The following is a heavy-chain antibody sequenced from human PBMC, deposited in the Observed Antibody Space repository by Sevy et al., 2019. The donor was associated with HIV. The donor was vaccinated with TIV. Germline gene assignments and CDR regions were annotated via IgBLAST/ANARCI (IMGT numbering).Heavy chain of an antibody. CDR3: TTVPHDYGGNSADY. Sequence: GGSLRLSCAASGFTFSNAWMSWVRQAPGKGLEWVGRIKSKTDGGTTDYAEPVKGRFTISRDDSKNTLYLQMNSLKTEDTAVYYCTTVPHDYGGNSADYWGQGTLVTVSS. CDR2: IKSKTDGGTT. CDR1: GFTFSNAW. V-gene: IGHV3-15*01. J-gene: IGHJ4*02. D-gene: IGHD4-17*01.